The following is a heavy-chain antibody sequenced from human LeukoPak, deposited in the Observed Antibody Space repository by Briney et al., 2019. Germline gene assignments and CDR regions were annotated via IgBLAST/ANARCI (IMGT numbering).Heavy chain of an antibody. D-gene: IGHD3-9*01. Sequence: SSETLSLTCTASGGSISSGSYYWSWLRQPAGKGLEWIGRIYSSGSTNYNPSLKSRVTISLDTSKNQFSLKLSSVTAADTAVYYWARQYSDILTGYHRGELYWYLDLWGRGTLVTVSS. J-gene: IGHJ2*01. CDR3: ARQYSDILTGYHRGELYWYLDL. CDR2: IYSSGST. CDR1: GGSISSGSYY. V-gene: IGHV4-61*02.